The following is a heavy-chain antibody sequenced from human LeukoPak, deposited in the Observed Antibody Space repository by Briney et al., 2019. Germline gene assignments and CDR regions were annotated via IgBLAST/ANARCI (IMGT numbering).Heavy chain of an antibody. J-gene: IGHJ1*01. V-gene: IGHV1-2*02. CDR2: INPNSGGT. CDR3: ARGTYYYDSSGYKYFQH. CDR1: GYTFTVYY. Sequence: GASVKVSCKASGYTFTVYYMHWVRQAPGQGLEWMGWINPNSGGTNYAQKFQSRVTMTRDTSISTAYMELSRLRSDDTAVYYCARGTYYYDSSGYKYFQHWGQGTLVTVSS. D-gene: IGHD3-22*01.